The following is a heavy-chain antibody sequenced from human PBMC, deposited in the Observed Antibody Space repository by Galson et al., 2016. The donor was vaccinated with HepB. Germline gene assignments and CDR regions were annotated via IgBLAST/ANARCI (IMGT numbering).Heavy chain of an antibody. D-gene: IGHD5-12*01. J-gene: IGHJ4*02. CDR3: AKYIRTGSSGSDS. Sequence: SLRLSCAASGFTFSSYRMNWVRQAPGKGLEWVSSISSSSYIYYADSVKGRFTISRDNSKNTLWLQMDSLRAEDTAVYFCAKYIRTGSSGSDSWGLGTLVTVSS. CDR2: ISSSSYI. CDR1: GFTFSSYR. V-gene: IGHV3-21*04.